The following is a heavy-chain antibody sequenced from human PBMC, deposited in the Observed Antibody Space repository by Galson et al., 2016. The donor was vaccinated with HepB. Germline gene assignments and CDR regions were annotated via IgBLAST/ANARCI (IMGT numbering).Heavy chain of an antibody. CDR3: TADLDSKSETQHSAPFEY. Sequence: SLRLSCAASGFTFRNAWMSWVRQAPGKGLQWVGRIKAIFDGGATDYTAPVKGRFMIARSDLKNTLYLHINSLRTEDTAMYFCTADLDSKSETQHSAPFEYWGQGTLVTVSS. J-gene: IGHJ4*02. D-gene: IGHD3-9*01. CDR2: IKAIFDGGAT. V-gene: IGHV3-15*05. CDR1: GFTFRNAW.